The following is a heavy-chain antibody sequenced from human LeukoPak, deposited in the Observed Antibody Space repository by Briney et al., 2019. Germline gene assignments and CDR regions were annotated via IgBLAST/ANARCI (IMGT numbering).Heavy chain of an antibody. CDR1: GFTVSSNY. J-gene: IGHJ4*02. CDR3: ARAGADCSSTSCYMFDY. Sequence: GGSLRLSCAVSGFTVSSNYMNWVRQAPGKGLEWVAVISYDGSNKYYGDSVKGRFTISRDNSRNTLYLQMNSLRAEDTAVYYCARAGADCSSTSCYMFDYWGQGTLVTVSS. CDR2: ISYDGSNK. D-gene: IGHD2-2*01. V-gene: IGHV3-33*08.